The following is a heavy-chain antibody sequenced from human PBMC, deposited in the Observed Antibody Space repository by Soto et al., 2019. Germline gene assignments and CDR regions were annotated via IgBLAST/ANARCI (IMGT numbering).Heavy chain of an antibody. J-gene: IGHJ5*01. V-gene: IGHV4-4*07. CDR3: VRMGYGTTYTGGYYLFDS. CDR2: IYSSGST. Sequence: QVRLQESGPGLVKPSETLSLTCTVSCGSIIRYYWNWLRQPAGEGLEWIGRIYSSGSTNYNPSLKSRVTMSVDTAKNHCSLRLNSVTAEDTAVYYGVRMGYGTTYTGGYYLFDSGGHGTLVTVSS. CDR1: CGSIIRYY. D-gene: IGHD3-22*01.